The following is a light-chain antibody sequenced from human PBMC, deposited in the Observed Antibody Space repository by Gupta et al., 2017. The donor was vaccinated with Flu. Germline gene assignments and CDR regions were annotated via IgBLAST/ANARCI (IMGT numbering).Light chain of an antibody. V-gene: IGKV3-20*01. CDR3: QQHRSHPA. Sequence: EIVLTQSPGTLSSSPGQRATLSCRASQSVSSSYLAWYQQKPGQAPRLLIYGASSSATGIPDRFSGSGCATDFTLTSRGLEDDDFAVYYCQQHRSHPALGQGTKVEIK. CDR1: QSVSSSY. J-gene: IGKJ1*01. CDR2: GAS.